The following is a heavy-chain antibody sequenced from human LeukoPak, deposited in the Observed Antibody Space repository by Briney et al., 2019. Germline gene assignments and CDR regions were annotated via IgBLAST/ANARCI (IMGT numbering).Heavy chain of an antibody. Sequence: GGSLRLSCAASGFTFSSYCMNWVRQAPGEGLEWVSSISSSSSYIYYADSVKGRFTISRDNAKNSLYLQMNSLRAEDTAVYYCARGEYYYDSSGYYLGRYYFDYWGQGTLVTVSS. D-gene: IGHD3-22*01. CDR1: GFTFSSYC. CDR3: ARGEYYYDSSGYYLGRYYFDY. CDR2: ISSSSSYI. V-gene: IGHV3-21*01. J-gene: IGHJ4*02.